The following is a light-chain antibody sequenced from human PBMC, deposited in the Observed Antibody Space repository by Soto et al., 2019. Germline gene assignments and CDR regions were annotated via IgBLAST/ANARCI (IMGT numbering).Light chain of an antibody. V-gene: IGKV3-20*01. Sequence: FVLTQSPGALSLSPGERATLSCRASQTVRNNYLAWYQQKPGQAPRLLIYDASSRATGIPDRFSGGGAGTDFTLTIIIFTPEDSAGYYCKHFRSNTPTLGG. CDR1: QTVRNNY. CDR2: DAS. CDR3: KHFRSNTPT. J-gene: IGKJ4*01.